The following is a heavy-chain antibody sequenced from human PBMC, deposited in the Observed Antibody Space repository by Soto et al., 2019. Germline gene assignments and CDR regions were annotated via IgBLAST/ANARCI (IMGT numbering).Heavy chain of an antibody. Sequence: QLQESGPGLVKASETLSLTCTVSGGSISSTDHYWGWIRQPPGKGLEWLGSIYYAGSTFHNPSRKRRATISVDTSRNQFSLRLSSVTASDTAVYYCARLVFHCLRGSCHDYNFYGLDVWGQGTTVTVSS. D-gene: IGHD2-15*01. CDR2: IYYAGST. CDR1: GGSISSTDHY. CDR3: ARLVFHCLRGSCHDYNFYGLDV. V-gene: IGHV4-39*01. J-gene: IGHJ6*02.